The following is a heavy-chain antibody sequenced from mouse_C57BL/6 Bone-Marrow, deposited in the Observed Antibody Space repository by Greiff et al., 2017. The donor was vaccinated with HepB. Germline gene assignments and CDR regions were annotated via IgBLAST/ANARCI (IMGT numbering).Heavy chain of an antibody. D-gene: IGHD1-1*01. Sequence: EVQLVESGTVLARPGASVKMSCKTSGYTFTSYWMHWVNQRPGQGLEWIGAIYPGNSDTSYNQKFKGKAKLTAVTSASTAYMELSSLTNEDSAVYYCTRGRGGLVLLWYFDGWGTGTTVTVSS. CDR2: IYPGNSDT. J-gene: IGHJ1*03. CDR1: GYTFTSYW. CDR3: TRGRGGLVLLWYFDG. V-gene: IGHV1-5*01.